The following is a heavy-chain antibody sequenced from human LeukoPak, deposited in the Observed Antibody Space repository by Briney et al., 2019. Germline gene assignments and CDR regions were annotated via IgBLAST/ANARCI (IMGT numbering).Heavy chain of an antibody. Sequence: GGSLRLSCAASGFTFSDYWMHWVRQVPGKGLVWVSRIISDGSSATYADSVKGRFTMSRDNAKNTLYLEMNSLRAEDTAVYYCARDARYNIDVWGQGTTVTVS. CDR1: GFTFSDYW. CDR3: ARDARYNIDV. J-gene: IGHJ6*02. V-gene: IGHV3-74*01. CDR2: IISDGSSA. D-gene: IGHD3-9*01.